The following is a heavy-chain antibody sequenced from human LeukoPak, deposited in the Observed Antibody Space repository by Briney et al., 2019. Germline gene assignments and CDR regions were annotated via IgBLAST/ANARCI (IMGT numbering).Heavy chain of an antibody. Sequence: ASVKVSCKASGGTFSSYAISWVRQAPGQGLEWMGGIIPIFGTANYAQKSQGRVTITADESTSTAYMELSSLRSEDTAVYYCARAISLYYYYYGMDVWGQGTTVTVSS. V-gene: IGHV1-69*13. CDR3: ARAISLYYYYYGMDV. CDR2: IIPIFGTA. CDR1: GGTFSSYA. J-gene: IGHJ6*02. D-gene: IGHD3-3*02.